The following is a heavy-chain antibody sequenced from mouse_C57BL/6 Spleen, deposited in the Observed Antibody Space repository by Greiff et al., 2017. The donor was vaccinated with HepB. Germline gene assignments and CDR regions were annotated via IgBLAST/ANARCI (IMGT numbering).Heavy chain of an antibody. Sequence: QVQLQQSGPELVKPGASVKISCKASGYAFSSSWMNWVKQRPGKGLEWIGRIYPGDGDTNYNGKFKGKATLTADKSSSTAYMQLSSLTSEDSAVYFCARYDYEGDYFDYWGQGTTLTVSS. V-gene: IGHV1-82*01. CDR3: ARYDYEGDYFDY. D-gene: IGHD2-4*01. J-gene: IGHJ2*01. CDR2: IYPGDGDT. CDR1: GYAFSSSW.